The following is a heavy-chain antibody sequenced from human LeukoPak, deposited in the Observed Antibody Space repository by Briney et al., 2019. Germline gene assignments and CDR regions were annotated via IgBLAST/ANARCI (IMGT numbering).Heavy chain of an antibody. J-gene: IGHJ4*02. CDR2: IYYTGST. CDR3: ARGKYQLDY. CDR1: GGSISSSSYY. V-gene: IGHV4-61*05. D-gene: IGHD2-2*01. Sequence: KPSETLSLTCTVSGGSISSSSYYWGWIRQPPGKGLEWIGYIYYTGSTNHNPSLRSRVTISVDTSKNQFSLKLSSVTAADTAVYYCARGKYQLDYWGQGTLVTVSS.